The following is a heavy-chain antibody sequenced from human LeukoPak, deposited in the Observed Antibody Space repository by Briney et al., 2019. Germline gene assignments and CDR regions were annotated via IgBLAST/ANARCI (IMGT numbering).Heavy chain of an antibody. CDR3: AKDLMYSPSGGSIDY. CDR2: ISGSGGRT. CDR1: GFTFSSYG. Sequence: PGGSLRLSCAASGFTFSSYGMSWVRQAPGKGLEWVSAISGSGGRTYYADSVKGRFTISRDNSKNTLYLQMNSLRAEDTAVYYCAKDLMYSPSGGSIDYWGQGTLVTVSS. V-gene: IGHV3-23*01. J-gene: IGHJ4*02. D-gene: IGHD3-16*01.